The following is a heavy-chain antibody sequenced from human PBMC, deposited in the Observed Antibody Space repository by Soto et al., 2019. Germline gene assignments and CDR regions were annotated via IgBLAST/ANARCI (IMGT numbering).Heavy chain of an antibody. CDR1: GFTFSSYW. CDR3: SRRSSITIFGVVTPTPYFDY. Sequence: EVQLVESGGGLVQPGGSLRLSCAASGFTFSSYWMSWVRQAPGKGLEWVANIKQDGREKYYVDSVKGRFTISRDNAKNSLYLQMNSLRAEDTAVYYCSRRSSITIFGVVTPTPYFDYWGQGTLVTVSS. V-gene: IGHV3-7*05. CDR2: IKQDGREK. D-gene: IGHD3-3*01. J-gene: IGHJ4*02.